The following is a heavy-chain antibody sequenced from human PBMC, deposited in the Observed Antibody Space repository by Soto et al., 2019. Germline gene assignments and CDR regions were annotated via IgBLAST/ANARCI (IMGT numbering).Heavy chain of an antibody. CDR2: ISYDGSNK. D-gene: IGHD3-10*01. CDR1: GFPFSSYA. V-gene: IGHV3-30-3*01. CDR3: ARAMVRGVIIPNFDYGMDV. Sequence: PGGSLRLSCAASGFPFSSYAMHLVRQAPGKGLEWVAFISYDGSNKYYADSVKGRFTISRDNSKNTLYLQMNSLRAEDTAVYYCARAMVRGVIIPNFDYGMDVWGQGTRVTVSS. J-gene: IGHJ6*02.